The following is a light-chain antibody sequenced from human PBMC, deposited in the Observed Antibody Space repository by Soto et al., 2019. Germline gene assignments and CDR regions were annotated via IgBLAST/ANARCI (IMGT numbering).Light chain of an antibody. J-gene: IGLJ1*01. Sequence: QSVLTQPPSVSGAPGQRVTISCTGSSSNIGAGYDVHWYQQRPGTAPKLLISANINRPSGVPDRFSGSKSGNTASLTVSGLQAEDEGDYYCSSYAGSNNYVFGTGTKLTVL. V-gene: IGLV1-40*01. CDR2: ANI. CDR3: SSYAGSNNYV. CDR1: SSNIGAGYD.